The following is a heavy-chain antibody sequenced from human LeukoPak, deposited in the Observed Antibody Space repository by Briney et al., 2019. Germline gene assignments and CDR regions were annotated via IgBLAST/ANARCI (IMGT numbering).Heavy chain of an antibody. Sequence: GGSLRLSCAASGFTFTSYAMNWVPQAPGKGLEGVSGISGRGGSTYYADSVKGRFTISRDNSKNTLYLQMNSLRAEDTAVYYCTKEGYFDSSGAVPYFFDYWGQGTLVTVSS. J-gene: IGHJ4*02. CDR3: TKEGYFDSSGAVPYFFDY. V-gene: IGHV3-23*01. CDR2: ISGRGGST. D-gene: IGHD3-22*01. CDR1: GFTFTSYA.